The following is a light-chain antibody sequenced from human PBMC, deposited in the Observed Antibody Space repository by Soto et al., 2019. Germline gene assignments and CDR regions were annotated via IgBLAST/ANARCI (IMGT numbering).Light chain of an antibody. CDR3: QQYGSSPVT. J-gene: IGKJ3*01. V-gene: IGKV3-20*01. Sequence: EIVLTQSPGTLSLSPGERATLTCRASQSVTSSYLAWYQQKPGQAPRLLMYGASSRATGITDRFSGSGSGTDFTLTISRLDPEDFAVYYCQQYGSSPVTFGPGTTVDIK. CDR1: QSVTSSY. CDR2: GAS.